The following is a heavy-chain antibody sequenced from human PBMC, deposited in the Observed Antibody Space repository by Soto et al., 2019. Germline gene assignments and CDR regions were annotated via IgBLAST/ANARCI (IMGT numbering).Heavy chain of an antibody. J-gene: IGHJ6*02. Sequence: QVQLVQSGAEVKKPGSSVKVSCKASGGTFSNYAISWVRQAPGQGLEWMGGIIPIFGTANYAQKFQGRVTITADESTSTAYMELSSLRSEDTAVYYCARVPYGGNTYGMDVWGQGTTVTVSS. D-gene: IGHD4-17*01. CDR3: ARVPYGGNTYGMDV. V-gene: IGHV1-69*01. CDR1: GGTFSNYA. CDR2: IIPIFGTA.